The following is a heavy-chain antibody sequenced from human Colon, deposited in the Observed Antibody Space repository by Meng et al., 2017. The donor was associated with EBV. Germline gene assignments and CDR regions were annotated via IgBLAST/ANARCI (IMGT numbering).Heavy chain of an antibody. Sequence: QIHLQHGGDGLWTPTEPLSRSCAVYAGSFRDYYWTWIRHPPGKGLEWIGEIDHRGNTKYNPSLKSRVTISLDTSKKQFSLKVSSVTAADSAVYYCARRGPSGNFSPWSQGALVTVSS. D-gene: IGHD3-10*01. CDR2: IDHRGNT. CDR3: ARRGPSGNFSP. J-gene: IGHJ5*02. CDR1: AGSFRDYY. V-gene: IGHV4-34*01.